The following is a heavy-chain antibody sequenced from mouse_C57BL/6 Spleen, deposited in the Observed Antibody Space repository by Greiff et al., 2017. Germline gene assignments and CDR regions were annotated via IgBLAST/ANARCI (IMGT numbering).Heavy chain of an antibody. Sequence: EVQRVESGGGLVKPGGSLKLSCAASGFTFSSYAMSWVRQTPEKRLEWVATISDGGSYTYYPDNVKGRFTISRDNAKNNLYLQMSHLKSEDTAMYYCARDRGKRDFDYWGQGTTLTASS. CDR1: GFTFSSYA. CDR3: ARDRGKRDFDY. D-gene: IGHD2-1*01. CDR2: ISDGGSYT. V-gene: IGHV5-4*01. J-gene: IGHJ2*01.